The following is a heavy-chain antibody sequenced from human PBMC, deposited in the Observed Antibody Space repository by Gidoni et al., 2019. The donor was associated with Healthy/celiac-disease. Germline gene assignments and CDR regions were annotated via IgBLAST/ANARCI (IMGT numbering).Heavy chain of an antibody. CDR2: ISGSGGST. Sequence: EVQLLESGGGLVQPGGSLRLYCAASGFTFSSYAMSWVRQAPGKGLEWVSAISGSGGSTYYADSVKGRFTISRDNSKNTLYLQMNSLRAEDTAVYYCAKIPLFHPSHCHFDYWGQGTLVTVSS. J-gene: IGHJ4*02. CDR3: AKIPLFHPSHCHFDY. D-gene: IGHD2-2*01. V-gene: IGHV3-23*01. CDR1: GFTFSSYA.